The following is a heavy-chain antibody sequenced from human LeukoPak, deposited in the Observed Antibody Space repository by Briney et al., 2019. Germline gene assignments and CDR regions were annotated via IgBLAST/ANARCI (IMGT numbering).Heavy chain of an antibody. J-gene: IGHJ4*02. V-gene: IGHV2-5*02. CDR1: GFSLSTSGVG. CDR2: IYWGDDR. CDR3: AHLIAARFSFNY. D-gene: IGHD6-6*01. Sequence: SGPTLVNPTQTLTLTCTFSGFSLSTSGVGVGWILHPPGKALESLALIYWGDDRRYSPSLKSRLTITKDTSKNQVVLNMTNMDPVDTATYYCAHLIAARFSFNYWGQGTLVTVSS.